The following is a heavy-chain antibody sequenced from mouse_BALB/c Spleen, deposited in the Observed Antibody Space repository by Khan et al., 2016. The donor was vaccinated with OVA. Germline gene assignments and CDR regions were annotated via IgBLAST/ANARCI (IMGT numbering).Heavy chain of an antibody. Sequence: EVQRVESGGGLVQPGGSLKLSCAASGFTFSTYGMSWVRQTPDKRLELVATINSNGGSTYYPDSVQGRFTISRDNAKNTLYLQMSSLKSEDTAMYYCARGYAMDYWGQGTSVSVSS. CDR2: INSNGGST. D-gene: IGHD2-14*01. V-gene: IGHV5-6-3*01. CDR1: GFTFSTYG. J-gene: IGHJ4*01. CDR3: ARGYAMDY.